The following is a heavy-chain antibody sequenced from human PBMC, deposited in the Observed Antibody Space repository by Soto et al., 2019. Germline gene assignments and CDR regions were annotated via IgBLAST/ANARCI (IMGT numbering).Heavy chain of an antibody. CDR3: ARVPVLGYCISTSCYSIDY. V-gene: IGHV1-18*01. J-gene: IGHJ4*02. CDR1: GYTFTSYG. D-gene: IGHD2-2*01. CDR2: ISAYNGNT. Sequence: ASVKVSCKASGYTFTSYGISWVRQAPGQGLEWMGWISAYNGNTNYAQKLQGRVTMTTDTSTSTAYMELRSLRSDDTAVYYCARVPVLGYCISTSCYSIDYWGQGTLVTVSS.